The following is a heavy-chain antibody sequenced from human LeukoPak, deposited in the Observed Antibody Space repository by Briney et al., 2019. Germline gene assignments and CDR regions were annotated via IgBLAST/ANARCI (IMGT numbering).Heavy chain of an antibody. V-gene: IGHV1-24*01. J-gene: IGHJ4*02. CDR3: ARDYYDSSGYYYVFAY. Sequence: ASVKVSCKVSGYTLTELSMHWVRQAPGKGLEWMGGFDREDGETTYAQKLQGRVTMTTDTSTRTAYMELRSLRSDDTAVYYCARDYYDSSGYYYVFAYWGQGTLVTVSS. CDR1: GYTLTELS. CDR2: FDREDGET. D-gene: IGHD3-22*01.